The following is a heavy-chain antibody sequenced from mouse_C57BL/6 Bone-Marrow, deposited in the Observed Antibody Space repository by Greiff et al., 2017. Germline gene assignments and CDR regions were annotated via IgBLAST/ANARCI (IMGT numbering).Heavy chain of an antibody. V-gene: IGHV1-82*01. CDR3: ARGGSSGPFAY. J-gene: IGHJ3*01. CDR1: GYAFSSSW. Sequence: VQLQQSGPELVKPGASVKISCKASGYAFSSSWMNWVKQRPGKGLEWIGRIYPGDGDTNYNGKFKGKATLTADKSSSTAYMQLSSLTSEDSAVYLCARGGSSGPFAYWGQGTLVTVSA. CDR2: IYPGDGDT. D-gene: IGHD3-2*02.